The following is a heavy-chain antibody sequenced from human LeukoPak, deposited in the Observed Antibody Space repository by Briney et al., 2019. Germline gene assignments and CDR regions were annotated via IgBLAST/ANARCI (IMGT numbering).Heavy chain of an antibody. CDR3: AELGITMIGGV. J-gene: IGHJ6*04. Sequence: GGSLRPSCAASGFNLTNYAMHWVRQAPGKGLEWVTLISYSGDNKYYADSVKGRFTFSRDKSKNTLYLQMNSLRAEDTAVYYCAELGITMIGGVWGKGTTVTISS. D-gene: IGHD3-10*02. V-gene: IGHV3-30*04. CDR1: GFNLTNYA. CDR2: ISYSGDNK.